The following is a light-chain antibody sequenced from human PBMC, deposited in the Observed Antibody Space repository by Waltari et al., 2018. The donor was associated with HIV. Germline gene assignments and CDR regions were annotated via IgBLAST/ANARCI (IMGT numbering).Light chain of an antibody. Sequence: QAVVTQEPSLTVSPGGTVTPTCGSSSGPVTSGHPPYWFQQKPGQAPRTLIYDTTYKHSWTPARFSGSLLGGKAALTLSGAQPEDEADYYCLLSYAGSRPVVFGGGTKLTVV. CDR2: DTT. V-gene: IGLV7-46*01. J-gene: IGLJ2*01. CDR1: SGPVTSGHP. CDR3: LLSYAGSRPVV.